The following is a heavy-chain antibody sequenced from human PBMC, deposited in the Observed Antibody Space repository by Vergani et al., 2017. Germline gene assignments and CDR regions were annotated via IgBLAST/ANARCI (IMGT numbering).Heavy chain of an antibody. Sequence: EVLLVESGGDLVQPGGSLRLSCAASGFTFSNSAVSWVRQAPGRGLAWVSSISGPGLSTYYADSVKGRFTISRDNSKNTLYLQMNSLRAEDTAVYYCAKDWGGYXSSTSCSPGAAFDIWGQGTMVTVSS. CDR3: AKDWGGYXSSTSCSPGAAFDI. D-gene: IGHD2-2*01. CDR2: ISGPGLST. J-gene: IGHJ3*02. V-gene: IGHV3-23*04. CDR1: GFTFSNSA.